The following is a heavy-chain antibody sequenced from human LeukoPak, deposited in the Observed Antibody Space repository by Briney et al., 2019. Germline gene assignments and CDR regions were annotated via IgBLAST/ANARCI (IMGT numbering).Heavy chain of an antibody. CDR1: GYSMSSGYY. J-gene: IGHJ4*02. CDR3: ARHRGYSNGLRQTFDY. Sequence: SETLSLTCAVSGYSMSSGYYWGWIRQPPGKGLEWIGSIYRSGSTYYNPSLQSRVTISLDTSKNQFSLRLSSVTSAYTAVYHCARHRGYSNGLRQTFDYWGQGILVTASS. CDR2: IYRSGST. V-gene: IGHV4-38-2*01. D-gene: IGHD5-18*01.